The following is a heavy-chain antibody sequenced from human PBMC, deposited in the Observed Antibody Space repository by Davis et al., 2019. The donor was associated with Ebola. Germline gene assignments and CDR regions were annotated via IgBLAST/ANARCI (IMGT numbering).Heavy chain of an antibody. CDR3: ARGLHWFDP. CDR1: GGSFSGYY. V-gene: IGHV4-34*01. Sequence: MPSETLSLTCAVYGGSFSGYYWTWIRQPPGKGLEWIGEINHSGRTNYNPSLKSRVTISVDTSKNQFSLKLNSVTAADTAVNYCARGLHWFDPWGQGTLVTVSS. CDR2: INHSGRT. D-gene: IGHD5-18*01. J-gene: IGHJ5*02.